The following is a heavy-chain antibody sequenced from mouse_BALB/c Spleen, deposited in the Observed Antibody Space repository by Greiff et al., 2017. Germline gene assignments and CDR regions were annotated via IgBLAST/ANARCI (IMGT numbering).Heavy chain of an antibody. Sequence: VQLVESGAELAKPGASVKMSCMASGYTFTSYWMHWVKQRPGQGLEWIGYINPSTGYTEYNQKFKDKATLTADKSSSTAYMQLSSLTSEDSAVYYCARFFDYWGQGTTLTVSS. CDR2: INPSTGYT. J-gene: IGHJ2*01. CDR3: ARFFDY. CDR1: GYTFTSYW. V-gene: IGHV1-7*01.